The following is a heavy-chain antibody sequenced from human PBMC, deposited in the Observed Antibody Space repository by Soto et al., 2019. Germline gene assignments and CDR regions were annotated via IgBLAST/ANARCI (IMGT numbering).Heavy chain of an antibody. J-gene: IGHJ4*02. CDR2: ISSSSSDT. CDR3: AKGSSGWYERFDY. Sequence: GVSLRLPCAASGFTFSDYYMSWIRQAPGKGLEWISHISSSSSDTSYADSVKGRFTISRDNSKNTLYLQMNSLRAEDTAVYYCAKGSSGWYERFDYWGQGTLVTVSS. CDR1: GFTFSDYY. D-gene: IGHD6-19*01. V-gene: IGHV3-11*05.